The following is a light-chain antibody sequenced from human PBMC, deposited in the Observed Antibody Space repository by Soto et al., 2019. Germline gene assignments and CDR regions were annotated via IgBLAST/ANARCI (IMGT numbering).Light chain of an antibody. CDR3: KQLNDYPIT. CDR1: KDIRNY. Sequence: DTQRTQSPSSLAASGGEIVPISCRASKDIRNYLAWYQQKPGKAPKFLIYAASALQSGVPARFSGSGYGTVFTLTLRSLQPEDFATYYCKQLNDYPITFGQGTRLEIK. V-gene: IGKV1-9*01. CDR2: AAS. J-gene: IGKJ5*01.